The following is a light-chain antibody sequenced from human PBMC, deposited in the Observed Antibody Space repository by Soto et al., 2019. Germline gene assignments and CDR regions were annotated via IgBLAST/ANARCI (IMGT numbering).Light chain of an antibody. CDR2: GAS. CDR3: QQSSSPLWGT. Sequence: DIQMTQSPSSLSASVGDRVTISCRTSQNINNYLNWYQQKPGKAPKLLIYGASSLQTGVPSRFSGSGSGTDFTLTISSLQPEDFATYYCQQSSSPLWGTCGQGTKVDI. J-gene: IGKJ1*01. CDR1: QNINNY. V-gene: IGKV1-39*01.